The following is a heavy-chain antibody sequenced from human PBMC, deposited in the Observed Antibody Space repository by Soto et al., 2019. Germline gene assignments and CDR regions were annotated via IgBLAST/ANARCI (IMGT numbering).Heavy chain of an antibody. V-gene: IGHV4-59*04. J-gene: IGHJ4*02. CDR2: TYYSGST. D-gene: IGHD3-3*01. CDR1: GGSVSSYY. CDR3: ARAIFGVVPFDY. Sequence: SETLSLTCTVSGGSVSSYYSNWIRQPPGKGLEWIGYTYYSGSTYYNPSLKSRVTISVDTSKNQFSLKLSSVTAADTAVYYCARAIFGVVPFDYWGQGTLVTVS.